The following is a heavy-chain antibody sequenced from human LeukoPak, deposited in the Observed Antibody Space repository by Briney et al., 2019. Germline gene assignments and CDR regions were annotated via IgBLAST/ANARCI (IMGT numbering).Heavy chain of an antibody. CDR1: GFSFSTSW. D-gene: IGHD5-12*01. CDR3: ARDQAYDAFDY. Sequence: GGSLRLSCAASGFSFSTSWMAWVRQAPGKGLQWVGNINPDESHTDYIDSVKGRFTMSRDNAENSLFLQVHSLRDEDTAVYYCARDQAYDAFDYWGRGTLVTVSS. V-gene: IGHV3-7*01. J-gene: IGHJ4*02. CDR2: INPDESHT.